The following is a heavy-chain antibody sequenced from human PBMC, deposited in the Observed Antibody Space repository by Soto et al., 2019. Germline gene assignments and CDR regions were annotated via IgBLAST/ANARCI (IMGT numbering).Heavy chain of an antibody. Sequence: ASVKVSCKASGYSFTNNDVSWVRQATGQGLEWMGWMNPGSGDTGYAQKFQGRVTMTRDISIATAYMELSSLRSDDMAIYYCARMETFGSLNWFDPWGQGTLVTVSS. D-gene: IGHD3-16*01. CDR3: ARMETFGSLNWFDP. V-gene: IGHV1-8*01. CDR1: GYSFTNND. CDR2: MNPGSGDT. J-gene: IGHJ5*02.